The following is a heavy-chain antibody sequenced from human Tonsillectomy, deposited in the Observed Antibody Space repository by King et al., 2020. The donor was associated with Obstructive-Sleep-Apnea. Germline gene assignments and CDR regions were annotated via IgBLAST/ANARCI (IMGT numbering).Heavy chain of an antibody. CDR1: GFTFTSYW. D-gene: IGHD2-2*01. V-gene: IGHV3-7*03. CDR3: AVSRTFDY. Sequence: QLVQSGGGLGQPGGSLRLSCAASGFTFTSYWMSWVRPAPGKGLEWVANIKKDGSERYYVDSVKGRYTISRDKPKNALYLQMNSLRAEDTAVYFCAVSRTFDYWGQGTLVTVSS. J-gene: IGHJ4*02. CDR2: IKKDGSER.